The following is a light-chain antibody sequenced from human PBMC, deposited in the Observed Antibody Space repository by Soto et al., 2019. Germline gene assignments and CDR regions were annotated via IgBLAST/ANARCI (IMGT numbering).Light chain of an antibody. CDR3: QQRSTWPPT. CDR2: DAS. Sequence: EILLTQSPATRSLSPGARVTLSCWASQSIGTYLAWYQQKPGQAFRLLIYDASNRATDIPARFTGSGSGTDFTLTISSREPDDFAVYYCQQRSTWPPTFGQGTKLAI. J-gene: IGKJ2*01. CDR1: QSIGTY. V-gene: IGKV3-11*01.